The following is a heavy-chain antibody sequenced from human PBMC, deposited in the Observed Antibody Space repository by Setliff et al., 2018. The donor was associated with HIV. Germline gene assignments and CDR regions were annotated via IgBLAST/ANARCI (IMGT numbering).Heavy chain of an antibody. CDR1: GGSISTTYYY. Sequence: SETLSLTCTVSGGSISTTYYYWGWIRQPPGKGLEWIGRIYYSGSTYYNPSLKSRVTISVDTSKNQFSLRLSSVTAADTAVYYCARGRDYYGSGSYFNGRANSYYFMDVWGKGTTVTVSS. D-gene: IGHD3-10*01. CDR2: IYYSGST. V-gene: IGHV4-39*07. J-gene: IGHJ6*03. CDR3: ARGRDYYGSGSYFNGRANSYYFMDV.